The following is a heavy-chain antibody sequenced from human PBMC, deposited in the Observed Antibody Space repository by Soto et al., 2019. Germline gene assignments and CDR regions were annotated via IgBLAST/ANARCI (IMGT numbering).Heavy chain of an antibody. J-gene: IGHJ4*02. D-gene: IGHD3-9*01. Sequence: GGSLRLSCAASGFTFSSYSMNWVRQAPGKGLEWVSSISSSSSYIYYADSVKGRFTISRDNAKNSLYLQMSSLRAEDTAVYYCAREKSPLYYDILTGYYPSNFDYWGQGTLVTVSS. CDR1: GFTFSSYS. CDR2: ISSSSSYI. CDR3: AREKSPLYYDILTGYYPSNFDY. V-gene: IGHV3-21*01.